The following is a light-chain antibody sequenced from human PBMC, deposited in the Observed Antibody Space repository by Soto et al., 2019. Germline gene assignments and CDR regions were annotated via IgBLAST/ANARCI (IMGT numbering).Light chain of an antibody. CDR2: EVS. CDR1: SSDVGAYNY. J-gene: IGLJ1*01. CDR3: SSYAGSNNYV. V-gene: IGLV2-8*01. Sequence: QSVLTQPSSASGSPGQSVSISCTGTSSDVGAYNYVSWYQQHPGKAPKLMISEVSKRPSGVPDRFSGSKSGNTASLTVSGLQAEDEADYYCSSYAGSNNYVFGTGTKLTVL.